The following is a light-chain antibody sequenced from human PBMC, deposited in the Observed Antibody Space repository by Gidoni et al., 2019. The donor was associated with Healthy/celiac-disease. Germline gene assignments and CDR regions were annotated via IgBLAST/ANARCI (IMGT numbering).Light chain of an antibody. CDR1: QSISSW. V-gene: IGKV1-5*01. CDR3: QQYNSYPYT. Sequence: DIQMTQSPSTLSASVGDRVTITCRASQSISSWLAWYQQKPGKAPKLLIYDASSLESGVPSRFSGSGSGTEFTLTIGSLQPDEFATYCCQQYNSYPYTFGQGTKLEIK. J-gene: IGKJ2*01. CDR2: DAS.